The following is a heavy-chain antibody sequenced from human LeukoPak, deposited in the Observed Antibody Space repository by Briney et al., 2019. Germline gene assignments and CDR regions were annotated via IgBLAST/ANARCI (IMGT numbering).Heavy chain of an antibody. V-gene: IGHV3-11*01. CDR3: ARGVAEYSSSWSSTFDY. D-gene: IGHD6-13*01. CDR2: ISRSSSTI. CDR1: GFTFSDYY. Sequence: GGSLRLSCAASGFTFSDYYMSWIRQAPGKGLEWVSYISRSSSTIYYADSVKGRFTISRDNAKNSLYLQMNSLRAEDTAVYYCARGVAEYSSSWSSTFDYWGQGTLVTVSS. J-gene: IGHJ4*02.